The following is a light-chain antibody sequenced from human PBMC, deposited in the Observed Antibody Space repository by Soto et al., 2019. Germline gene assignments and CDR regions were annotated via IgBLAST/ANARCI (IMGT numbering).Light chain of an antibody. CDR3: SSYTDSTNYV. J-gene: IGLJ1*01. CDR1: SSDVGTGNF. V-gene: IGLV2-14*01. CDR2: QVT. Sequence: QSVLTQPASVSGSPGQSITISCTVTSSDVGTGNFVSWYQQHPGKAPKLRIYQVTNRPSEVSNRFSGAKSGNTASLTISGLQAEDEADYYCSSYTDSTNYVFGTGTKVTVL.